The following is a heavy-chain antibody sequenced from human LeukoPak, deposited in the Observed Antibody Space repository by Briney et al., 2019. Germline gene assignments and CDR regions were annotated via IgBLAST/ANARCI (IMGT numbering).Heavy chain of an antibody. CDR1: GFTFSSYV. J-gene: IGHJ4*02. CDR3: AKGVRWLGYFDY. CDR2: ISGSGGST. V-gene: IGHV3-23*01. D-gene: IGHD6-19*01. Sequence: GGSLRLSCAASGFTFSSYVMSWVHQAPGKGLEWVSSISGSGGSTYYADSVKGRFTISRDNSKNTLYLQMNSLGAEDTAVYYCAKGVRWLGYFDYWGQGTLVTVSS.